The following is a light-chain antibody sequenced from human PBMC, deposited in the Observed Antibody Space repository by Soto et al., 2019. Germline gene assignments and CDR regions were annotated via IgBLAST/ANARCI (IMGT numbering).Light chain of an antibody. CDR2: AAY. Sequence: DIQMTQSPSFVFASMGDRVTITCRASLPISNYLAWYQQKPGKIRNLLIYAAYTLQAGVTSRFSGSGSGTDFTLTISSLQPEDVAAYYCQTYNSAPLTVGGGTQVDIK. J-gene: IGKJ4*01. CDR3: QTYNSAPLT. CDR1: LPISNY. V-gene: IGKV1-27*01.